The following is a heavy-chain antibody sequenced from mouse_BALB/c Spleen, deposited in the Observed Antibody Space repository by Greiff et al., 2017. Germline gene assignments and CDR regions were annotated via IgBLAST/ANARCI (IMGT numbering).Heavy chain of an antibody. D-gene: IGHD2-14*01. CDR2: ISSGGST. V-gene: IGHV5-6-5*01. CDR1: GFTFSSYA. CDR3: ASSYYRSYYYAMDY. J-gene: IGHJ4*01. Sequence: EVKLMESGGGLVKPGGSLKLSCAASGFTFSSYAMSWVRQTPEKRLEWVASISSGGSTYYPDSVKGRFTISRDNARNILYLQMSSLRSEDTAMYYCASSYYRSYYYAMDYWGQGTSVTVSS.